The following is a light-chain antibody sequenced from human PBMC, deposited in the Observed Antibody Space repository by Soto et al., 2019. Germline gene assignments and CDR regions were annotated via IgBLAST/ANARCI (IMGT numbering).Light chain of an antibody. V-gene: IGKV1-39*01. J-gene: IGKJ1*01. Sequence: DIQMTQSPTSLSASVGDRVTITSRASQSISSHLNWYQEKPGKAPNLLINAASNLQSGVPSSFSGSGSGTDFTLTISSLQPEDFASYYCQQSHTTPVTFGQGTKVEIK. CDR3: QQSHTTPVT. CDR2: AAS. CDR1: QSISSH.